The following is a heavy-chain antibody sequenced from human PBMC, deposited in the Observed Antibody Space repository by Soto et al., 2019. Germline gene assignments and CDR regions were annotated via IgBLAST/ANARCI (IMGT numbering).Heavy chain of an antibody. CDR3: ANNPYRWNGADAFDM. V-gene: IGHV3-30*18. Sequence: QVQLVESGGGVVQPGRSLRLSCAASGFTLSSYGMHWVRQAPGKGLEWVAVISYDGSNKYYADSVKDRFTISRDNSKNTLYLQLNSLRGEDTAAYYCANNPYRWNGADAFDMWGQGTLVTVSS. CDR2: ISYDGSNK. D-gene: IGHD1-1*01. CDR1: GFTLSSYG. J-gene: IGHJ3*02.